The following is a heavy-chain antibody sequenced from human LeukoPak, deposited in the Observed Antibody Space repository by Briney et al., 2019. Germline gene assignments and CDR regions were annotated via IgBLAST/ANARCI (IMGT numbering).Heavy chain of an antibody. CDR3: ARGGNYQYDFWSGYTPFDY. CDR1: GGTFSSYA. D-gene: IGHD3-3*01. V-gene: IGHV1-69*05. CDR2: IIPIFGTA. J-gene: IGHJ4*02. Sequence: SVKVSCKASGGTFSSYAISWVRQAPGQGLEWMGRIIPIFGTANYAQKFQGRVTITTDESTSTAYMELSSLRSQDTAVYYCARGGNYQYDFWSGYTPFDYWGQGTLVTVSS.